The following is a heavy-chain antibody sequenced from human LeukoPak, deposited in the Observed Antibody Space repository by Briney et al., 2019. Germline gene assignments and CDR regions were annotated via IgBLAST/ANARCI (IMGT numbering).Heavy chain of an antibody. J-gene: IGHJ4*02. D-gene: IGHD6-19*01. Sequence: GGSLRLSCAASEFTFSSYAMSWVRQAPGKGLEWVSAISGSGGSTYYADSVKGRFTISRDNSKNTLYLQMNSLRAEDTAVYYCAKGLKQWLIYFDYWGQGTLVTVSS. CDR3: AKGLKQWLIYFDY. CDR1: EFTFSSYA. CDR2: ISGSGGST. V-gene: IGHV3-23*01.